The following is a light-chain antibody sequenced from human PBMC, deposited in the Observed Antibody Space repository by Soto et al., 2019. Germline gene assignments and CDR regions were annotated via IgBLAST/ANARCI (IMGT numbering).Light chain of an antibody. CDR3: QSYDSSLSVWV. CDR2: DNS. V-gene: IGLV1-40*01. CDR1: SSNIGAGYD. J-gene: IGLJ3*02. Sequence: QAVVTQPPSVSGAPGQRVTISCTGSSSNIGAGYDVHWYQQLPGTAPKLLIYDNSNRPSGVPDRFSGSKSGTSASLAITGLQAEDEADYYYQSYDSSLSVWVFGGGTKLTVL.